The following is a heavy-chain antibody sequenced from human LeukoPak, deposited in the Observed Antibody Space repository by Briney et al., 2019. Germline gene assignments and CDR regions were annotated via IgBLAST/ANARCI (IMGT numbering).Heavy chain of an antibody. CDR2: IIPIFGTA. Sequence: SVKVSCKASGGTFSSYAISWVRQAPGQGLEWMGGIIPIFGTANYAQKFQGRVTITTDESTSTAYMELRSLRSDDTAVYYCARDLWFAASSPYGMDVWGQGTTVTVSS. J-gene: IGHJ6*02. CDR3: ARDLWFAASSPYGMDV. D-gene: IGHD2-21*01. V-gene: IGHV1-69*05. CDR1: GGTFSSYA.